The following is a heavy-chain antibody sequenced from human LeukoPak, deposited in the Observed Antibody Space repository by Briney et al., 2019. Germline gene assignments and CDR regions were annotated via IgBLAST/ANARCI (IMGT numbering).Heavy chain of an antibody. CDR3: ARDRYSGFDY. J-gene: IGHJ4*02. CDR1: RHFISTGYY. Sequence: SETLSLTCTVSRHFISTGYYWSWIRQPPGKGLEGIGYIYHSGSTYYNPSLKSRVTISVDRSKNQFSLKLSSVSAADTAVYYCARDRYSGFDYWGQGNLVTVSS. CDR2: IYHSGST. V-gene: IGHV4-38-2*02. D-gene: IGHD5-12*01.